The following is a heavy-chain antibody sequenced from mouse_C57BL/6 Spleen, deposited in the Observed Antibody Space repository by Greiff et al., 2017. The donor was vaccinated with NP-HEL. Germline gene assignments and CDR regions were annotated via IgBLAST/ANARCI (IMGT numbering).Heavy chain of an antibody. J-gene: IGHJ4*01. V-gene: IGHV1-5*01. Sequence: VQLKESGTVLARPGASVKMSCKTSGYTFTSYWMHWVKQRPGQGLEWIGAIYPGNSDTSYNQKFKGKAKLTAVTSASTAYMELSSLTNDDSAVYYCTRSGTTVNYYAMDYWGQGTSVTVSS. D-gene: IGHD1-1*01. CDR2: IYPGNSDT. CDR3: TRSGTTVNYYAMDY. CDR1: GYTFTSYW.